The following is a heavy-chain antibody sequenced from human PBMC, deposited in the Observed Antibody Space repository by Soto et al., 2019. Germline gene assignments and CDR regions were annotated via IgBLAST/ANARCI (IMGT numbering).Heavy chain of an antibody. CDR2: ISSSSSTI. J-gene: IGHJ4*02. D-gene: IGHD3-10*01. V-gene: IGHV3-48*01. Sequence: GSLRLSCAASGFTFSSYSMNWVRQAPGKGLEWVSYISSSSSTIYYADSVKGRFTISRDNAKNSLYLQMNSLRAEDTAVYYCARGNRYYGSGSYTNWGQGTLVTVS. CDR1: GFTFSSYS. CDR3: ARGNRYYGSGSYTN.